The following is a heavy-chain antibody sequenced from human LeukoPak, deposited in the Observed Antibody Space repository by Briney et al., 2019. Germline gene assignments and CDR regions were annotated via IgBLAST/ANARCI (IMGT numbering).Heavy chain of an antibody. J-gene: IGHJ6*03. CDR2: INHSGST. CDR3: ARGSMGYCSSTSCRGKYYYYMDV. D-gene: IGHD2-2*01. V-gene: IGHV4-34*01. Sequence: PSETLSLTCAVYGGSFSGYYWSWIRQPPGKGLEWIGEINHSGSTNYNPSLKSRVTISVDTSKNQFSLKLSSVTAADTAVCYCARGSMGYCSSTSCRGKYYYYMDVWGKGTTVTVSS. CDR1: GGSFSGYY.